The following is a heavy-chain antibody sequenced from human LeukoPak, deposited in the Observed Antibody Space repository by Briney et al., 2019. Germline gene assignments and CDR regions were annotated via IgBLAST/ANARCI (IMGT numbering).Heavy chain of an antibody. Sequence: GGSLRLSCAASGFTFSSYSMNWVRQAPGKGPEWVSSISSSSSYIYYADSVKGRFTISRDNAKNSLYLQMNSLRAEDTAVYYCARDSADDSSGYYRDYWGQGTLVTVSS. D-gene: IGHD3-22*01. J-gene: IGHJ4*02. CDR1: GFTFSSYS. V-gene: IGHV3-21*01. CDR3: ARDSADDSSGYYRDY. CDR2: ISSSSSYI.